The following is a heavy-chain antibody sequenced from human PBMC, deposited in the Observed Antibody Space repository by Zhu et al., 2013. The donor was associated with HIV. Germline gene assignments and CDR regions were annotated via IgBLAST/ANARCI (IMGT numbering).Heavy chain of an antibody. V-gene: IGHV1-18*01. Sequence: QVQLVQSGAEVKKVGASVKVSCKASGYTFTRYGISWVRQAPGQRLEWMGWISAYSGNTNYARKLQGRVTMTTDTSTSTAYMELRSLRSDDTAVYYCARAFRYCSSTSCYRKYYYYGMDVWGQGDQVTVXS. CDR2: ISAYSGNT. CDR3: ARAFRYCSSTSCYRKYYYYGMDV. D-gene: IGHD2-2*01. CDR1: GYTFTRYG. J-gene: IGHJ6*02.